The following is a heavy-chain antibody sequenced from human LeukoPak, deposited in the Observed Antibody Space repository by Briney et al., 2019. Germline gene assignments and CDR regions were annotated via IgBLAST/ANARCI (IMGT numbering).Heavy chain of an antibody. CDR2: IYTSGST. CDR3: ARGPLTMTRGFDP. V-gene: IGHV4-61*02. Sequence: SQTLSLTCTVSGGSISSGSYYWSWIRQPAGKGLEWIGRIYTSGSTNYNPSLKTRVTMSVDTSKNQFSLMLSSVTAADTAVYYCARGPLTMTRGFDPWGQGTLVTVSS. D-gene: IGHD4-17*01. CDR1: GGSISSGSYY. J-gene: IGHJ5*02.